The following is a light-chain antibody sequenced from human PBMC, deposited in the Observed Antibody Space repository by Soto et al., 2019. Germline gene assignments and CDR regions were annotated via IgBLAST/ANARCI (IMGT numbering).Light chain of an antibody. J-gene: IGKJ1*01. CDR2: GAS. V-gene: IGKV3-20*01. Sequence: EIVLTQSPGTLSLSPGERATLSCRASQSVSSSYLAWYQQKPGQAPRLLIYGASSRATGIPDRFSGSGSGTDFTLTISRLEPEYFAVYYCQQSWTFGQGTKVAIK. CDR1: QSVSSSY. CDR3: QQSWT.